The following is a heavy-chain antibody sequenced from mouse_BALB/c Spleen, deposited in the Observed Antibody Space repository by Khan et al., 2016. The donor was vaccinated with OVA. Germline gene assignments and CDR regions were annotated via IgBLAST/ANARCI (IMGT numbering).Heavy chain of an antibody. Sequence: DVKLLEPGPGLVKPSQSLSLTCTVTGYSITSAYAWNWIRQFPGNKLEWMGSISYSGNTSYIPSLKSKISITRDTSKNQFFLQVNSVTTGDTAKYYCARWFVYWGQGTLVTVSA. CDR1: GYSITSAYA. CDR3: ARWFVY. J-gene: IGHJ3*01. V-gene: IGHV3-2*02. CDR2: ISYSGNT.